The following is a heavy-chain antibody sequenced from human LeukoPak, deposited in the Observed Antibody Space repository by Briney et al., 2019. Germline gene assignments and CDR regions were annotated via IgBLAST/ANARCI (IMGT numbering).Heavy chain of an antibody. Sequence: GGSLRLSCAASGFTFDDYAMHWVRQAPGKGLEWVSLISWDGGSTYYADSVKGRLTISRDNSKNSLYLQMNSLRAEDTALYYCAKDIKGYSYGYGFDYWGQGTLVTVSS. J-gene: IGHJ4*02. CDR2: ISWDGGST. CDR3: AKDIKGYSYGYGFDY. V-gene: IGHV3-43D*03. D-gene: IGHD5-18*01. CDR1: GFTFDDYA.